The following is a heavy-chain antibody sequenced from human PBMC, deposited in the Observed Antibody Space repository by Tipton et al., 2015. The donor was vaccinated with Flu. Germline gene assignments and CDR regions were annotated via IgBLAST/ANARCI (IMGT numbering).Heavy chain of an antibody. V-gene: IGHV4-31*03. CDR3: ARENRDIVLVVYASNWFDP. CDR2: IYYSGST. CDR1: GGSISSGGYY. Sequence: TLSLTCTVSGGSISSGGYYWSWIRQHPGKGLEWIGYIYYSGSTYYNPSLKSRVTISVDTSKNQFSLKLSSVTAADTAVYYCARENRDIVLVVYASNWFDPWGQGTLVTVSS. J-gene: IGHJ5*02. D-gene: IGHD2-8*02.